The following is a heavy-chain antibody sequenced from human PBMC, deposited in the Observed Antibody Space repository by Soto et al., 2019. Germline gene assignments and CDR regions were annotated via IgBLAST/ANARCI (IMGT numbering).Heavy chain of an antibody. Sequence: GGSLRLSCAASGFTFSSYWMSWVRQAPGKGLEWVANIKQDGSEKYYVDSVKGRFTISRDNAKNSLYLQMNSLRAEDTAVYYCARDEIGDFWSGYYPNPLDYWGQGTLVTVSS. CDR2: IKQDGSEK. CDR1: GFTFSSYW. J-gene: IGHJ4*02. V-gene: IGHV3-7*01. D-gene: IGHD3-3*01. CDR3: ARDEIGDFWSGYYPNPLDY.